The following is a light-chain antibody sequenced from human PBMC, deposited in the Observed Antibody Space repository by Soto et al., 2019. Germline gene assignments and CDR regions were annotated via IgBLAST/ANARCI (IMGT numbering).Light chain of an antibody. CDR2: EVS. J-gene: IGKJ1*01. Sequence: DVVMTQSPLFLPVTLGQPASISCRSSQSLIHSDGSTYLSWFQQRPGQSPRRLIYEVSDRDSGVPDRFPGSGSGTDFTLKISRVEAEDVGVYYCLQGTHWPWTFGQGTEVKIK. CDR3: LQGTHWPWT. CDR1: QSLIHSDGSTY. V-gene: IGKV2-30*02.